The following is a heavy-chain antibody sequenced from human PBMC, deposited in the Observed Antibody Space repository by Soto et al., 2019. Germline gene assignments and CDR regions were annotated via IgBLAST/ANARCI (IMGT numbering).Heavy chain of an antibody. CDR1: GFTFSSYA. CDR2: ISGSGGST. V-gene: IGHV3-23*01. CDR3: AKVRPIAAAGTWDFHH. J-gene: IGHJ1*01. D-gene: IGHD6-13*01. Sequence: GESLKISCAASGFTFSSYAMSWVRQAPGKGLEWVSAISGSGGSTYYADSVKGRFTISRDNSKNTLYLQMNSLRAEDTAVYYCAKVRPIAAAGTWDFHHWGQGTLVTVSS.